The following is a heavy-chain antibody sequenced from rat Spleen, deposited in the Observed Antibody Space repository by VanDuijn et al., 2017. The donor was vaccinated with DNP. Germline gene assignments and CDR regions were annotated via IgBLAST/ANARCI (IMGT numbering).Heavy chain of an antibody. CDR1: GFIFSYYD. D-gene: IGHD1-10*01. V-gene: IGHV5S11*01. Sequence: EVQLVESGGGLVQPGRSLKLSCAASGFIFSYYDMAWVRQAPTKGLEWVASISTGGDNTYFRDSVKGRFTISRDNVKRTLYLQMDSLRSEETATYYCARHGLITSRDWFAYWGQGTLVTVSS. CDR2: ISTGGDNT. J-gene: IGHJ3*01. CDR3: ARHGLITSRDWFAY.